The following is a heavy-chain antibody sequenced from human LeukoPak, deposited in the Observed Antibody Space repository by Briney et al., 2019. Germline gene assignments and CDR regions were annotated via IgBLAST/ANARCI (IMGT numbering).Heavy chain of an antibody. J-gene: IGHJ2*01. D-gene: IGHD1-26*01. CDR3: ARERSGSYYRWYFDL. Sequence: KPSETLSLTCTVSGGSISNYFWYWIRQSPGERLEWIGFVYNGGSTNYNPSLKSRVTMSVDTSKNLFSLKMSYVTAADTAMYYCARERSGSYYRWYFDLWGRGTLVTVSS. V-gene: IGHV4-59*01. CDR2: VYNGGST. CDR1: GGSISNYF.